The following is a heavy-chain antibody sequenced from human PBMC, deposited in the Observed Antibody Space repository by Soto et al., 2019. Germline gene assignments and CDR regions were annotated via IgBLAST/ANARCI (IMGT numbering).Heavy chain of an antibody. V-gene: IGHV3-21*06. CDR2: ISSTTNYI. Sequence: GGSRRLSCAASGFTFTRYIMNGVRQAPGKGLEWVSSISSTTNYIYYGDSMKGRFTISRDNAKNSLYLEMNRLRAEDTAVYYCARESEDLTSNFDYWGQGTLVTVSS. CDR3: ARESEDLTSNFDY. CDR1: GFTFTRYI. J-gene: IGHJ4*02.